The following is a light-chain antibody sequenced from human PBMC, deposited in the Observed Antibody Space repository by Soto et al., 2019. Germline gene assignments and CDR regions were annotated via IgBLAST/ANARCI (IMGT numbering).Light chain of an antibody. V-gene: IGKV3-11*01. Sequence: EVVLTQSPATLSLSPGERATLSCRASENVRTFVDWYQQKPGQAPRLLIYGASNRATGIPARFSGSGSGTDFTLTISDLEPEDFAVYYCQQYNNWPPWTFGQGTKVEIK. CDR1: ENVRTF. CDR3: QQYNNWPPWT. J-gene: IGKJ1*01. CDR2: GAS.